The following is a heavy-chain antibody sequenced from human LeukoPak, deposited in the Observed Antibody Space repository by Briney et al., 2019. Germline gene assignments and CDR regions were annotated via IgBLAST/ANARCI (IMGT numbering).Heavy chain of an antibody. V-gene: IGHV1-18*01. J-gene: IGHJ4*02. CDR3: ARDPLHCSGSSCYYEY. D-gene: IGHD2-15*01. Sequence: GASVKVSCKASGYTFTSYGISWVRQAPGQGLEWMGWISAYNGNTNYAQKLQGRVTMTTDTSTSTAYMELRSLRSDDTAVYYCARDPLHCSGSSCYYEYWGQGTLVTVSS. CDR2: ISAYNGNT. CDR1: GYTFTSYG.